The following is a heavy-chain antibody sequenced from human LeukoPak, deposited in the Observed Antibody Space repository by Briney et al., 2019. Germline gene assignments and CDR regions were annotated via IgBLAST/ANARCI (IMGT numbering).Heavy chain of an antibody. J-gene: IGHJ5*02. CDR1: GFTFSSKW. V-gene: IGHV3-74*01. CDR2: IDTDGRTT. Sequence: GGSLRLSCAASGFTFSSKWMFWVRQAPGKGLVWVSRIDTDGRTTNYADSVKGRFIISRDNTKNTLYLQMDSLRAEDTAVYYCARDLHWIQLDLWGLGTLVTVSS. D-gene: IGHD5-18*01. CDR3: ARDLHWIQLDL.